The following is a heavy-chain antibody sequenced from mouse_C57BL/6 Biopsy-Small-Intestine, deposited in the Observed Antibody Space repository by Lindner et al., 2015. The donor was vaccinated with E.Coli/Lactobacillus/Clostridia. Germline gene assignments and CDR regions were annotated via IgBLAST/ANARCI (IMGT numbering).Heavy chain of an antibody. CDR2: IRSKSSNYAT. V-gene: IGHV10-3*01. CDR1: GFTFNTYA. CDR3: VRDRWDGGYWYFDV. D-gene: IGHD4-1*01. J-gene: IGHJ1*03. Sequence: VQLQESGGGLVQPKGSLKLSCDASGFTFNTYAVHWVRQALGKGLEWVARIRSKSSNYATYYGDSVKDRFTISRDDSQSMLYLQMNNLKTEDTAMYYCVRDRWDGGYWYFDVWGTGTTVTVSS.